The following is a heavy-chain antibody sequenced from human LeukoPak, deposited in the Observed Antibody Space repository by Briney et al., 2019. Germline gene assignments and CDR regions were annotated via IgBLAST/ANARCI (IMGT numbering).Heavy chain of an antibody. V-gene: IGHV4-4*02. J-gene: IGHJ4*02. CDR1: GGSISSSNW. CDR2: IYHSGST. D-gene: IGHD6-13*01. CDR3: ARDGDAAAGTYYFDY. Sequence: PSGTLSLTCAVSGGSISSSNWWSWVRQPPGKGLEWIGEIYHSGSTNYNPSLKSRVTISVDKSKNQFSLKLSSVTAADTAVYYCARDGDAAAGTYYFDYWGQGTLVTVSS.